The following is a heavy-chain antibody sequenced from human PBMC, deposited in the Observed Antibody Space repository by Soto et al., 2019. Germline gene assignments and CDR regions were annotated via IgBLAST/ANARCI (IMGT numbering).Heavy chain of an antibody. D-gene: IGHD3-3*01. CDR1: GGSISSSSYY. J-gene: IGHJ6*02. Sequence: SETLSLTCTVSGGSISSSSYYWGWIRQPPGKGLEWIGSIYYSGSTYYNPSLKSRVTISVDTSKNQFSLKLSSVTAADTAVYYCARRIYDFWSGSYYGMDVWGQGTTVTVSS. CDR3: ARRIYDFWSGSYYGMDV. V-gene: IGHV4-39*01. CDR2: IYYSGST.